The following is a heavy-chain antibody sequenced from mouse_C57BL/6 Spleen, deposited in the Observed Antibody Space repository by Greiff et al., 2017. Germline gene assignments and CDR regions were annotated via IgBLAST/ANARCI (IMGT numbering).Heavy chain of an antibody. V-gene: IGHV1-81*01. D-gene: IGHD2-4*01. CDR2: IYPRSGNT. J-gene: IGHJ4*01. CDR3: ARHYDNDPYYAMDY. Sequence: QVQLQQSGAELARPGASVKLSCKASGYTFTSYGISWVKQRTGQGLEWIGEIYPRSGNTYYNEKFKGKATLTADKSSSTAYMELRSLTSEDSAVYICARHYDNDPYYAMDYWGQGTSVTVSS. CDR1: GYTFTSYG.